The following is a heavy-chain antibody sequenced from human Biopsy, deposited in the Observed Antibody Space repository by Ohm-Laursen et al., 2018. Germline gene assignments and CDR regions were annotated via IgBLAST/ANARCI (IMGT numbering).Heavy chain of an antibody. CDR1: GGSFSGYY. J-gene: IGHJ4*02. Sequence: LETPSLTCAVYGGSFSGYYWSWIRQPPGKGLEWIGEINHSGSTNYNPSLKSRVTISVDTSKNQFSLKLSSVTAADTAVYYCARGRLRAVARFDYWGQGTLVTVSS. V-gene: IGHV4-34*01. CDR3: ARGRLRAVARFDY. CDR2: INHSGST. D-gene: IGHD6-19*01.